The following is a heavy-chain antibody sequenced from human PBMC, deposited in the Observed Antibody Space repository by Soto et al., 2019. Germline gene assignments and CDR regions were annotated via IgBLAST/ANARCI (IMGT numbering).Heavy chain of an antibody. V-gene: IGHV1-69*02. D-gene: IGHD2-15*01. J-gene: IGHJ6*03. Sequence: SVKVSCKASGGTFSSYTISWVRQAPGQGLEWMGKIIPILGIANYAQKFQGRVTITADKSTSTAYMELSSLISDDTAVFYFARVKDPSYYYYYMDVWGKGTTVTVSS. CDR2: IIPILGIA. CDR3: ARVKDPSYYYYYMDV. CDR1: GGTFSSYT.